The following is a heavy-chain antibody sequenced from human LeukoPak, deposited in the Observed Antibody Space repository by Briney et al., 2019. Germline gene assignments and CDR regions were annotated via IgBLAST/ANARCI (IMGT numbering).Heavy chain of an antibody. J-gene: IGHJ3*02. CDR1: GGSISSYY. CDR2: IYYSGST. CDR3: AREADDAFDI. V-gene: IGHV4-59*01. Sequence: SEALSLTCTVSGGSISSYYWSWIRQPPGKGLEWIGYIYYSGSTNYNPSLKSRVTVSVDTSKNQFSLKLSSVTAADTAVYYCAREADDAFDIWGQGTMVTVSS.